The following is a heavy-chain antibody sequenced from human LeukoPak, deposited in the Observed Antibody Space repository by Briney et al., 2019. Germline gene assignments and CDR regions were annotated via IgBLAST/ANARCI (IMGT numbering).Heavy chain of an antibody. V-gene: IGHV4-39*01. CDR2: IYYSGST. CDR3: ARQGDGGRAFDY. Sequence: SETLSLTCTASGGSISSSIYYWGWIRQPPGKGLKWIGTIYYSGSTYYNPSLKSRVSISVDTPKNQFSLRLTSVTATDTAVYYCARQGDGGRAFDYWGQGILVTVSS. J-gene: IGHJ4*02. D-gene: IGHD4-23*01. CDR1: GGSISSSIYY.